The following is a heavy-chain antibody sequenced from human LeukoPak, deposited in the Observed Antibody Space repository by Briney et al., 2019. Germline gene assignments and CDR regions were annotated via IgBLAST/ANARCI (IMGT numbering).Heavy chain of an antibody. V-gene: IGHV4-4*02. J-gene: IGHJ4*02. CDR1: GGSISSSSW. Sequence: SETLSLTCAVSGGSISSSSWWSWVRQPPGKGLEWIGEIYHSGSTNYNPSLKSRVTISVDKSKNQFSLKLSSVTAADTAVYYCASQRGDYDILTGPFDYWGQGTLVTVSS. D-gene: IGHD3-9*01. CDR2: IYHSGST. CDR3: ASQRGDYDILTGPFDY.